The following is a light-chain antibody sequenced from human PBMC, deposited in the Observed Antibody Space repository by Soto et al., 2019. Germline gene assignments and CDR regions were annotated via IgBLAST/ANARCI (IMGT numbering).Light chain of an antibody. Sequence: EIVMTQSPATLSVSPGERATLSCRASRSVSSNLAWYQQKPGQAPRLLMYGASTRATGIPARFSGSGSGTESTITISSLQSEDFAVYYCQQYNNWPPYTFGQGTKLEIK. CDR2: GAS. V-gene: IGKV3-15*01. J-gene: IGKJ2*01. CDR1: RSVSSN. CDR3: QQYNNWPPYT.